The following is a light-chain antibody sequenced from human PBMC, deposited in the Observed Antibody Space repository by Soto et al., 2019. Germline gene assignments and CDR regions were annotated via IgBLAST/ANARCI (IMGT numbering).Light chain of an antibody. J-gene: IGLJ2*01. CDR1: SSNIGSNT. Sequence: VLTQPPSASGTPGQRVTISCSGSSSNIGSNTVNWYQQLPGTAPKLLIYSNNQRPSGVPDRFSGSKSGTSASLAISGLQSEDEADYYCAAWDDSLNGVVFGGGTKLTVL. V-gene: IGLV1-44*01. CDR3: AAWDDSLNGVV. CDR2: SNN.